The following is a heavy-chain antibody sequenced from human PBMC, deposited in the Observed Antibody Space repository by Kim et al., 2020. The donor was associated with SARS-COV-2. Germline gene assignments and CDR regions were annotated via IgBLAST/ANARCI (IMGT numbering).Heavy chain of an antibody. Sequence: GGSLRLSCAASGFTVSSNYMSWVRQAPGKGLEWVSVIYSGGSTYYADSVKGRFTISRDNSKNTLYLQMNSLRAEDTAVYYCAKFRRVYYYGSGRDYGMDVWGQGTTVTVSS. CDR3: AKFRRVYYYGSGRDYGMDV. J-gene: IGHJ6*02. V-gene: IGHV3-66*02. CDR1: GFTVSSNY. CDR2: IYSGGST. D-gene: IGHD3-10*01.